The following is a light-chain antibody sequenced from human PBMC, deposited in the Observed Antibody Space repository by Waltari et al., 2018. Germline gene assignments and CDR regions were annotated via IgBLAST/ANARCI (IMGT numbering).Light chain of an antibody. V-gene: IGLV1-40*01. Sequence: QSVLTQPPSMSGAPGQRVTISCTGSSSNIGAGHDVHWYQVFPGTAPKLLIYGNTNRPSGVPDRFAGSKSDTSAALAIGVLQAEDEADYYCQSFDIRLSGGVVFGGGTKVTVL. CDR2: GNT. CDR3: QSFDIRLSGGVV. CDR1: SSNIGAGHD. J-gene: IGLJ3*02.